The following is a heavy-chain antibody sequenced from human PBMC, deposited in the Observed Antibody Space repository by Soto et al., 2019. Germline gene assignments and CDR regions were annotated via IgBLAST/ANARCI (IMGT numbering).Heavy chain of an antibody. D-gene: IGHD4-17*01. CDR3: AHKGYGDYPRDY. CDR2: IYWDDYK. Sequence: QITLKESGPTLVKPTQTLTLTCTFSGFSLSTSGVGVGWIRQPPGKALEWLAVIYWDDYKHYSPSLKSRLTITKDTSKTQVVLTLTNMDPVDTATYYCAHKGYGDYPRDYWGQGTLLTVSS. CDR1: GFSLSTSGVG. V-gene: IGHV2-5*02. J-gene: IGHJ4*02.